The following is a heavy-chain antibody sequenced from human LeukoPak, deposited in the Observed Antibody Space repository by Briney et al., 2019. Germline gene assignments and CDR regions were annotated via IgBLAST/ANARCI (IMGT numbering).Heavy chain of an antibody. CDR2: MNPNSGNT. J-gene: IGHJ4*02. D-gene: IGHD3-10*01. Sequence: GASVKVSCKASGYTFTGYDINWVRQATGQGLEWMGWMNPNSGNTGYAQKFQGRVTMTRNTSISTAYMELSSLRSEDTAVYYCVRGITMVRGVFYFDYWGQGTLVTVSS. CDR3: VRGITMVRGVFYFDY. CDR1: GYTFTGYD. V-gene: IGHV1-8*01.